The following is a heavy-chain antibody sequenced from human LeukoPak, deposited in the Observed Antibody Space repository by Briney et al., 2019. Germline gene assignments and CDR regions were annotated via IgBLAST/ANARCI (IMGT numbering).Heavy chain of an antibody. CDR1: GGSISSSSYS. CDR2: IYYSGST. Sequence: SETLSLTCTVSGGSISSSSYSWGWIRQPPGKGLEWIGSIYYSGSTYYNPSLKGRVTISVDTSKNQFSLKLSSVTAADTAVYYCARPSGSYSRWFDPWGQGTLVTVSS. V-gene: IGHV4-39*01. D-gene: IGHD1-26*01. CDR3: ARPSGSYSRWFDP. J-gene: IGHJ5*02.